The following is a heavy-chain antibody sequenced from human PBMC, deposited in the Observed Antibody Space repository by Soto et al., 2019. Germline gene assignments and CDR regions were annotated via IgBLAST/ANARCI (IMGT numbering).Heavy chain of an antibody. D-gene: IGHD3-3*01. J-gene: IGHJ4*02. CDR2: INSDGSST. V-gene: IGHV3-74*01. CDR3: AGDHDFWSGYLGY. Sequence: EVQLVESGGGLVQPGGSLRLSCAASGFTFSSYWMHWVRQAPGKGLVWVSRINSDGSSTSYADSVKGRFTISRDNAKNTLYLQMNSLRADDTAVYPCAGDHDFWSGYLGYWGPGTLVTGSS. CDR1: GFTFSSYW.